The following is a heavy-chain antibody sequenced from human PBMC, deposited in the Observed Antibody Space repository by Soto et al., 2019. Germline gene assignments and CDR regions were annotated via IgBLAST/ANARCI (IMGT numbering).Heavy chain of an antibody. J-gene: IGHJ6*02. CDR3: ARDPLGYCISTSCSLTYYYGMDV. CDR2: IIPIFGTA. CDR1: GGTFSSYA. V-gene: IGHV1-69*12. D-gene: IGHD2-2*01. Sequence: QVQLVQSGAEVKKPGSSVKVSCKASGGTFSSYAISWVRQAPGQGLEWMGGIIPIFGTANYAQKLQGRVTITADESTSTAYMELSSLRSEDTAVYYCARDPLGYCISTSCSLTYYYGMDVWGQGTTVTVSS.